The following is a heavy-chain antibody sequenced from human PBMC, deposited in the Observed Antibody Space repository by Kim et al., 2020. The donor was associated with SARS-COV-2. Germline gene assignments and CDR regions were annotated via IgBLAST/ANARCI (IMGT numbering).Heavy chain of an antibody. CDR3: ARASRVYSSSWYGRSWYGMDV. D-gene: IGHD6-13*01. Sequence: SETLSLTCTVSGGSISSGGYYWSWIRQHPGKGLEWIGYIYYSGSTYYNPSLKSRVTISVDTSKNQFSLKLSSVTAADTAVYYCARASRVYSSSWYGRSWYGMDVWGQGTTVTVSS. CDR2: IYYSGST. V-gene: IGHV4-31*03. CDR1: GGSISSGGYY. J-gene: IGHJ6*02.